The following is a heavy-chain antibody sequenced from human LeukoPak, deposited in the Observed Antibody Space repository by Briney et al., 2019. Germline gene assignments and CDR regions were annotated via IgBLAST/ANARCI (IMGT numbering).Heavy chain of an antibody. J-gene: IGHJ4*02. CDR1: GFTVSSNY. V-gene: IGHV3-53*04. CDR3: ARAHDGYAEWYFDY. D-gene: IGHD5-24*01. Sequence: GGSLRLSCAASGFTVSSNYMSGVRQAPGKGLEWGSVIYSGGSTYYADSVKGRFTISRHNSKNTLYLQMNSLRAEDTAVYYCARAHDGYAEWYFDYWGQGTLVTVSS. CDR2: IYSGGST.